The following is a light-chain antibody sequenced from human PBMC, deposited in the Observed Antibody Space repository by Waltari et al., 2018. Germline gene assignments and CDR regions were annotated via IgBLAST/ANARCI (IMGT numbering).Light chain of an antibody. CDR2: AAS. Sequence: EIVMTQSPATLSVSPGERATLSCRASQSVSSNLAWYQQKPGQAPRLLIYAASTRATGIPARFSGSGSGTDFTLTISSLQSEDFAVYYYQQYNNWPPETFGGGTKVEIK. J-gene: IGKJ4*01. CDR3: QQYNNWPPET. V-gene: IGKV3-15*01. CDR1: QSVSSN.